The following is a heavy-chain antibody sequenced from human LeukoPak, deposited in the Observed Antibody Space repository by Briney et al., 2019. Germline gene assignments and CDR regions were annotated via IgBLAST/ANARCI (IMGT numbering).Heavy chain of an antibody. Sequence: PGGSLRLSCAASGFTFSSYWMHWVRQPPGKGLVWVSRIKRAGSSTTYADPVKGRFTISRDNAKNTLYLEMNSLRAEDTAVYYCARGPYSSRVDYWGQGTLVTVSS. CDR3: ARGPYSSRVDY. CDR2: IKRAGSST. D-gene: IGHD6-13*01. CDR1: GFTFSSYW. V-gene: IGHV3-74*01. J-gene: IGHJ4*02.